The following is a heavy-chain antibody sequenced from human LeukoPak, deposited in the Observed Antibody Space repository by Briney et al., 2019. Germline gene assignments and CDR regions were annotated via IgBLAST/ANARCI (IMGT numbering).Heavy chain of an antibody. CDR3: ARYALGDFDY. CDR2: IYYIGST. CDR1: GGSIRSYY. J-gene: IGHJ4*02. D-gene: IGHD3-16*01. V-gene: IGHV4-59*08. Sequence: SETLSLTCTVSGGSIRSYYWSWLRQPPGKGLEWIGYIYYIGSTSYNPPLKSPFPISVDMSKNQFSLRLSSVTPADTAMYYCARYALGDFDYWGQGTLVTVSS.